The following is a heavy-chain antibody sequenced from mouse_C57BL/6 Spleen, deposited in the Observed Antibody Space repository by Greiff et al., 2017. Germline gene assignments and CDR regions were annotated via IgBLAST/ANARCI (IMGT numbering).Heavy chain of an antibody. CDR2: IRSKSNNYAT. J-gene: IGHJ4*01. Sequence: DVMLVESGGGLVQPKGSLKLSCAASGFSFNTYAMNWVRQAPGKGLEWVARIRSKSNNYATYYADSVKDRFTISRDDSESMLYLQMNNLKTEDTAMYYCVISYVDYAMDYWGQGTSVTVSS. V-gene: IGHV10-1*01. D-gene: IGHD1-1*01. CDR1: GFSFNTYA. CDR3: VISYVDYAMDY.